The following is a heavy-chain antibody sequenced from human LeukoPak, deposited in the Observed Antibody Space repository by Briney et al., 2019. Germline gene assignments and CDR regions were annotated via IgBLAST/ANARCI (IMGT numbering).Heavy chain of an antibody. CDR3: ARMLGYCSSTSCLRSFDY. CDR1: GFTFSSYG. D-gene: IGHD2-2*01. Sequence: GGSLRLSFAASGFTFSSYGMHWVRQAPGKGLEWVAFIRYDGSNKYYADSVKGRFTISRDNSKNTLYLQMNSLRAEDTAVYYCARMLGYCSSTSCLRSFDYWGQGTLITVSS. J-gene: IGHJ4*02. V-gene: IGHV3-30*02. CDR2: IRYDGSNK.